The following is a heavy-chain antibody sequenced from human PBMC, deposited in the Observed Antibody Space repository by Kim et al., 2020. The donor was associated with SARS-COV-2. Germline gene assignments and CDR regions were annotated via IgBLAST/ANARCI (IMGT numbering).Heavy chain of an antibody. CDR3: ATTPSSSSDSADYYYYYGMDD. J-gene: IGHJ6*02. V-gene: IGHV3-23*01. CDR1: GFTFSSYA. CDR2: ISGSGGST. Sequence: GGSLRLSCAASGFTFSSYAMSWVRQAPGKGLEWVSAISGSGGSTYYADSVKGRFTISRDNSKNTLYLQMNSLRAEDTAVYYCATTPSSSSDSADYYYYYGMDDLGQRTTVTVS. D-gene: IGHD6-6*01.